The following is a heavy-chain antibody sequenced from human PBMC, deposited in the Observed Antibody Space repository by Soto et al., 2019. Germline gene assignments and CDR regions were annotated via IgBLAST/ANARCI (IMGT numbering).Heavy chain of an antibody. CDR2: IIPVFGAA. J-gene: IGHJ3*02. V-gene: IGHV1-69*12. D-gene: IGHD5-12*01. Sequence: QVQLVQSGAEVKKPGSSVRVSCKASGATLNSFINYGITWVRQAPGQGLEYMGGIIPVFGAANHAQRFQGGVSICADESMRTGKMRLSGLTSKDTSVYYCTAGAATKVLVLKYDALEIWGQGTMVTVSS. CDR1: GATLNSFINYG. CDR3: TAGAATKVLVLKYDALEI.